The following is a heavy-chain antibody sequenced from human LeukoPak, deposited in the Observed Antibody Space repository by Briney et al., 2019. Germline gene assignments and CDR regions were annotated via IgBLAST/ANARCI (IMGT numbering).Heavy chain of an antibody. Sequence: ASVKVSCKASGGTFSSYTISWVRQAPGQGLEWMGIINPSGGSTSYAQKFQGRVTMTRDTSTSTVYMELSSLRSEDTAVYYCARWGSTSCLDYWGQGTLVTVSS. CDR3: ARWGSTSCLDY. CDR1: GGTFSSYT. V-gene: IGHV1-46*01. CDR2: INPSGGST. J-gene: IGHJ4*02. D-gene: IGHD2-2*01.